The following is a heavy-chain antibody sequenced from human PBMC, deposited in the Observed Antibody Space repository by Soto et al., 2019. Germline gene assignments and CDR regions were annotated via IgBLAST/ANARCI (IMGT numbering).Heavy chain of an antibody. D-gene: IGHD3-9*01. CDR1: GFTFRDYA. J-gene: IGHJ4*02. Sequence: EVQLLESGGDLVQPGGSLRLSCAGSGFTFRDYALNWVRQGPGKGLEWVSTISNSGDSTYYADSVKGRFTISRDNSKNSLYLQMNSLRAEDTAVYYCARDPSTGHAGYWGQGTVVTVSS. CDR3: ARDPSTGHAGY. CDR2: ISNSGDST. V-gene: IGHV3-23*01.